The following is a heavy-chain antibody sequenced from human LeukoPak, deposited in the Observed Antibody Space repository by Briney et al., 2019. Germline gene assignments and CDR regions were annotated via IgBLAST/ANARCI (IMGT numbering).Heavy chain of an antibody. V-gene: IGHV3-30*01. CDR3: ARWGVSTVTTLSYYYMDV. J-gene: IGHJ6*03. CDR1: GFTFSSYA. CDR2: ISYDGSNK. D-gene: IGHD4-17*01. Sequence: GGSLRLSCAASGFTFSSYAMHWVRQALGKGLEWVAVISYDGSNKYYADSVKGRFTISRDNSKNTLYLQMNSLRAEDTAVYYCARWGVSTVTTLSYYYMDVWGKGTTVTVSS.